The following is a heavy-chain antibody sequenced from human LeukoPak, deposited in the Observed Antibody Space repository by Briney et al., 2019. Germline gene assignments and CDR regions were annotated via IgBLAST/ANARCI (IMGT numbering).Heavy chain of an antibody. V-gene: IGHV1-2*02. Sequence: ASVKVSCKASGYTFTSYAMNWVRQAPGQGLEWMGWINPNSGGTNYAQKFQGRVTMTRDTSISTAYMELSRLRSDDTAVYYCARDDLLLWWGFDPWGQGTLVTVSS. CDR1: GYTFTSYA. J-gene: IGHJ5*02. D-gene: IGHD3-10*01. CDR2: INPNSGGT. CDR3: ARDDLLLWWGFDP.